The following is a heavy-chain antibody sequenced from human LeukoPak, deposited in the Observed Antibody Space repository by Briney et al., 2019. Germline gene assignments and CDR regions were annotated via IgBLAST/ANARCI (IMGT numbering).Heavy chain of an antibody. J-gene: IGHJ4*02. CDR2: INPSGGST. D-gene: IGHD3-22*01. Sequence: GASVKVSCKASGYTFTSYYMHWVRQAPGQGLEWMGIINPSGGSTSYAQKFQGRVTMTRDTSTSTVYMELSSLRSEDTAVYYCARVRDSYYYDSSGPWDYWGQGTLVTVSS. CDR3: ARVRDSYYYDSSGPWDY. V-gene: IGHV1-46*01. CDR1: GYTFTSYY.